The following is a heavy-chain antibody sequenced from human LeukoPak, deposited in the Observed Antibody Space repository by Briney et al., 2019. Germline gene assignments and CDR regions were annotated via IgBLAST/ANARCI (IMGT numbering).Heavy chain of an antibody. CDR3: ATQPGLYYYDSSGYYQDY. CDR1: GGTFSSYA. CDR2: IIPILGIA. J-gene: IGHJ4*02. D-gene: IGHD3-22*01. V-gene: IGHV1-69*04. Sequence: ASVKVSCKASGGTFSSYAISWVRQAPGQGLEWMGRIIPILGIANYAQKFQGRVTITADKSTSTAYMELSSLRSEDTAVYYCATQPGLYYYDSSGYYQDYWGQGTLVTVSS.